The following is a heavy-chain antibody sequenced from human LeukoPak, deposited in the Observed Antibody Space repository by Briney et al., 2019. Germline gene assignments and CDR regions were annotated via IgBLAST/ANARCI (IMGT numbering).Heavy chain of an antibody. CDR1: GFTFTSYA. V-gene: IGHV3-23*01. CDR3: AKVAGSSGYYPEF. CDR2: ISADGRST. J-gene: IGHJ4*02. Sequence: GGSLRLSCVASGFTFTSYAMSWVRQAPGKGLEWVSAISADGRSTYHADSVKGRFTISRDISKNTLYLQMKSLRAEDTAVYYCAKVAGSSGYYPEFWGQGTLVTVSS. D-gene: IGHD3-22*01.